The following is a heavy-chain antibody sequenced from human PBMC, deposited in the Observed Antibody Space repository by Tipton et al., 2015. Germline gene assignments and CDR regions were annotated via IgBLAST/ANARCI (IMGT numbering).Heavy chain of an antibody. CDR2: ITGGGGAT. Sequence: SLRLSCAASGFTFSSCAMTWVRQSPGKGLEWVSTITGGGGATSYADSVKGHFTISRDNSKSTLYLQMNNLGAEDTAVYYCAKGATEWRGLDSWGQGTLVTVSS. V-gene: IGHV3-23*01. J-gene: IGHJ4*02. D-gene: IGHD3-3*01. CDR1: GFTFSSCA. CDR3: AKGATEWRGLDS.